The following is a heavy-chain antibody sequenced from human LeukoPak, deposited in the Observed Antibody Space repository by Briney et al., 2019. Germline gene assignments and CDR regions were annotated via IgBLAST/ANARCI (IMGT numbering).Heavy chain of an antibody. J-gene: IGHJ4*02. Sequence: PGGSLRLSCAASGFTFSSYGMHWVRQAPGKGLEWVAVIRYDGSNKYYADSVKGRFTISRDNSKNTLYLQMNSLRAEDTAVYYCAKGDSSSWYDYYFDYWGQGTLVTVSS. CDR3: AKGDSSSWYDYYFDY. CDR1: GFTFSSYG. D-gene: IGHD6-13*01. V-gene: IGHV3-30*02. CDR2: IRYDGSNK.